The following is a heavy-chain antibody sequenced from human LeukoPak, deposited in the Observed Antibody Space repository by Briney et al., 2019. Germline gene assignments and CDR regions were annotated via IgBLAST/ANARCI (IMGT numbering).Heavy chain of an antibody. J-gene: IGHJ6*03. D-gene: IGHD5-18*01. CDR3: AKSASVQTHYYYMDV. Sequence: GGSLRLSCAASGFTFSSYAMSWVRQAPGKGLEWVSAISGSGGSTYYADSVEGRFTISRDNSKNTLYLQMNSLRAEDTAVYYCAKSASVQTHYYYMDVWGKGTTVTVSS. CDR2: ISGSGGST. V-gene: IGHV3-23*01. CDR1: GFTFSSYA.